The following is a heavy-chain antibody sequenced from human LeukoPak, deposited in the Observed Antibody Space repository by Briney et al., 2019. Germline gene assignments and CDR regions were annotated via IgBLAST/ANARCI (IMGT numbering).Heavy chain of an antibody. CDR3: AREGYSSGWYLYYYFYMDV. V-gene: IGHV3-30*02. Sequence: GGSLRLSCAASGFTFSTYGMRWVRQAPGKGLEWMTFIRCGGSDKFYADSVKGRFTISRDNAKNSLYLQMNSLRAEDTAVYYCAREGYSSGWYLYYYFYMDVWGKATTVSISS. D-gene: IGHD6-19*01. CDR2: IRCGGSDK. CDR1: GFTFSTYG. J-gene: IGHJ6*03.